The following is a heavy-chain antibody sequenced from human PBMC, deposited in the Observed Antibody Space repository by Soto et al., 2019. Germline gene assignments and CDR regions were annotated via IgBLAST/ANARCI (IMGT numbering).Heavy chain of an antibody. V-gene: IGHV3-33*01. CDR1: GFTFSNYG. Sequence: PGGSLRLSCAASGFTFSNYGMHWVRQAPGKGPEWVAVIWFDGSNRYYADSVKGRFTISRDNSKNTLYLQMNSLRVEDTAVYYCASALETGDYWGQGTLVTVSS. J-gene: IGHJ4*02. CDR3: ASALETGDY. D-gene: IGHD3-10*01. CDR2: IWFDGSNR.